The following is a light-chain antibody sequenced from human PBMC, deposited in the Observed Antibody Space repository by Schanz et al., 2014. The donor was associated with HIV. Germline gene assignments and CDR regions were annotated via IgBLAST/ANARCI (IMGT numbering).Light chain of an antibody. Sequence: QSALTQPASVSGSPGQSISISCTGTSGDVGSYNYVSWYQQHPGKAPKLMIYDVSNRPSGVSNRFSGYKSGDTASLTISGLQAEDEADYYCSSYTSSSSRVFGGGTKLTVL. J-gene: IGLJ3*02. CDR2: DVS. CDR1: SGDVGSYNY. V-gene: IGLV2-14*03. CDR3: SSYTSSSSRV.